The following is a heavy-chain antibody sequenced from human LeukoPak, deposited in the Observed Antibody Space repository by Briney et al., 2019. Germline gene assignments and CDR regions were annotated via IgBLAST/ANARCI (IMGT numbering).Heavy chain of an antibody. CDR3: ARDSLNGDYEQYFQH. Sequence: GGSLRLSCAASGFTFSDYYMSWIRQAPGKGLEWVSYISSSGSTIYYADSVKGRFTISRDNAKNSLYLQMNSLRAEDTAVYYCARDSLNGDYEQYFQHWGQGTLVTVSS. D-gene: IGHD4-17*01. CDR1: GFTFSDYY. CDR2: ISSSGSTI. V-gene: IGHV3-11*04. J-gene: IGHJ1*01.